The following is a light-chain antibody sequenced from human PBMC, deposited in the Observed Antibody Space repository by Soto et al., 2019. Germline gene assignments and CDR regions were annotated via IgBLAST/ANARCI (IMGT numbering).Light chain of an antibody. J-gene: IGKJ1*01. V-gene: IGKV3-15*01. CDR3: QQYNNWSPWT. CDR1: QSVSSN. CDR2: GAS. Sequence: EIEMTQSPATLSVSPGERATLSCRASQSVSSNLAWYQQKPGQAPRLLIYGASTRATGIPARFSGSGSGTEFTLPISSLQSEDFAVSYCQQYNNWSPWTFGQGTKVEIK.